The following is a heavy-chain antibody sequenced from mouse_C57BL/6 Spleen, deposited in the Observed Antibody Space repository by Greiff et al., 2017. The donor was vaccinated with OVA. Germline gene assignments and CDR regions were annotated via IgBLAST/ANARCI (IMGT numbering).Heavy chain of an antibody. CDR1: GYSITSGYY. Sequence: EVKLMESGPGLVKPSQSLSLTCSVTGYSITSGYYWNWIRQFPGNKLEWMGYISYDGSNNYNPSLKNRISITRDTSKNQFFLKLNSVTTEDTATYYCARERFTTVVAKGYFDVWGTGTTVTVSS. CDR3: ARERFTTVVAKGYFDV. CDR2: ISYDGSN. D-gene: IGHD1-1*01. V-gene: IGHV3-6*01. J-gene: IGHJ1*03.